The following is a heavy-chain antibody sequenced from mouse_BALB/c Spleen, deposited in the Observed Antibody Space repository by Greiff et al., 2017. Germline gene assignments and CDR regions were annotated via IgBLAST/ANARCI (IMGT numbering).Heavy chain of an antibody. J-gene: IGHJ3*01. Sequence: VQLKESGPGLVKPSQSLSLTCTVTGYSITSDYAWNWIRQFPGNKLEWMGYISYSGSTSYNPSLKSRISITRDTSKNQFFLQLNSVTTEDTATYYCARLYGSSFAYWGQGTLVTVSA. V-gene: IGHV3-2*02. D-gene: IGHD1-1*01. CDR1: GYSITSDYA. CDR3: ARLYGSSFAY. CDR2: ISYSGST.